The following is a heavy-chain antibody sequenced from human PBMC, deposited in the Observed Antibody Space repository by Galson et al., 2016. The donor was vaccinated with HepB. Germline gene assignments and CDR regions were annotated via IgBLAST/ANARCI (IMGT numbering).Heavy chain of an antibody. Sequence: SLRLSCAASGFSISIYSMNWVRQAPGKGLEWVSAIRGSGTGTSYTDSVKGRFTISRDNSKNTLYLQMNSLRAEDAAVYYCAKISLAGYNSGWGGSFDIWGRGTMVTVSS. J-gene: IGHJ3*02. CDR3: AKISLAGYNSGWGGSFDI. CDR2: IRGSGTGT. D-gene: IGHD6-19*01. V-gene: IGHV3-23*01. CDR1: GFSISIYS.